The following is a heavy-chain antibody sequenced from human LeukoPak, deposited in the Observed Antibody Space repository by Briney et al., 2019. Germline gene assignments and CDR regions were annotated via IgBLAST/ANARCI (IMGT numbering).Heavy chain of an antibody. V-gene: IGHV4-4*02. CDR3: ARDLTRSGYFDY. J-gene: IGHJ4*02. CDR2: IYHSGST. D-gene: IGHD4/OR15-4a*01. Sequence: SETLSLTCAVSGDSISSSNWWSWARQPPEKGLEWIGEIYHSGSTNYNPSLKSRVTISVDKSKNQFSLKLSSVTAADTAVYYCARDLTRSGYFDYWGQGTLVTVSS. CDR1: GDSISSSNW.